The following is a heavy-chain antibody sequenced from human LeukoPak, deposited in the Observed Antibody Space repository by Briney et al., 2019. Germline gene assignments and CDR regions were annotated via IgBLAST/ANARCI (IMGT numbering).Heavy chain of an antibody. CDR1: GFTFSSYS. J-gene: IGHJ5*02. CDR2: ISSSSSYI. V-gene: IGHV3-21*01. CDR3: ARVTPNYYDSSGYYLFDP. Sequence: GGSLRLSCAASGFTFSSYSMNWVRQAPGKGLEWVSSISSSSSYIYYADSVKGRFTISRDNTKNSLYLQMNSLRAEDTAVYYCARVTPNYYDSSGYYLFDPWGQGTLVTVSS. D-gene: IGHD3-22*01.